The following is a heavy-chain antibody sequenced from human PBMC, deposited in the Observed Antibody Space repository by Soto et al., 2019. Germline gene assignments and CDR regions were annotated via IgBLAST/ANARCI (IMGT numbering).Heavy chain of an antibody. CDR2: IWYDGSNK. V-gene: IGHV3-33*01. CDR3: ARTSRITMVRGVMPSGY. Sequence: QVQLVESGGGVVQPGRSLRLSCAASGFTFSSYGMHWVRQAPGKGLEWVAVIWYDGSNKYYADSVKGRFTISRDNSKNTLYLQMNRLRAEDTAVYYCARTSRITMVRGVMPSGYWGQGTLVTVSS. CDR1: GFTFSSYG. D-gene: IGHD3-10*01. J-gene: IGHJ4*02.